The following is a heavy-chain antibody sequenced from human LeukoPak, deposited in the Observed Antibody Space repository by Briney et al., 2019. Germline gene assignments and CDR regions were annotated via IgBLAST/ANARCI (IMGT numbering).Heavy chain of an antibody. CDR3: ARDFFHGHCSGLTCFLLDS. J-gene: IGHJ4*02. Sequence: ASVKVSCKASGYTFTSYGITWVRQAPGQGLEWMGWISAYNGNTNYAQKFQGRLTVTTDTSTNTAYMELRSLRPDDTAAYYCARDFFHGHCSGLTCFLLDSWGQGSLVTVSS. D-gene: IGHD2-15*01. V-gene: IGHV1-18*01. CDR2: ISAYNGNT. CDR1: GYTFTSYG.